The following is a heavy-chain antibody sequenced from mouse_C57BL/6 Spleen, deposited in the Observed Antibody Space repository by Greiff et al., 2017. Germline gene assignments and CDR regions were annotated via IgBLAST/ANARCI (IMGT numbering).Heavy chain of an antibody. CDR1: GYTFTSYW. J-gene: IGHJ1*03. V-gene: IGHV1-55*01. CDR3: ARPGYYGSSDWYFEV. D-gene: IGHD1-1*01. Sequence: QVQLQQPGAELVKPGASVKMSCKASGYTFTSYWITWVKQRPGQGLEWIGDIYPGSGSTNYNEKFKSKATLTVDTSSSTAYMQLSSLTSEDSAVYYCARPGYYGSSDWYFEVWGTGTTVTVSS. CDR2: IYPGSGST.